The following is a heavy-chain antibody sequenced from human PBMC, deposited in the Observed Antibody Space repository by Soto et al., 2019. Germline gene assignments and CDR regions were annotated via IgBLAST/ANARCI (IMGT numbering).Heavy chain of an antibody. CDR3: AKDIKLTAMAPYYYYYGMDV. D-gene: IGHD5-18*01. V-gene: IGHV3-43*01. CDR1: GFTFDDYT. Sequence: SCAASGFTFDDYTMHWVRQAPGKGLEWVSLISWDGGSTYYADSVKGRFTISRDNSKNSLYLQMNSLRTEDTALYYCAKDIKLTAMAPYYYYYGMDVWGQGTTVTVSS. J-gene: IGHJ6*02. CDR2: ISWDGGST.